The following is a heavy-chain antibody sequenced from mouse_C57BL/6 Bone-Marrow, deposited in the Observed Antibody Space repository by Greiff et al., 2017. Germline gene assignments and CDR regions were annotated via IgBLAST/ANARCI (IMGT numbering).Heavy chain of an antibody. J-gene: IGHJ3*01. Sequence: QVQLKQSGPELVKPGASVKISCKASGYAFSSSWMNWVKQRPGKGLEWIGRIYPGDGDTNYNGKFKGKATLTADKSSSTAYMHLSSLTSEDSAVYFCAREGQPAFGFAYWGQGTLVTVSA. V-gene: IGHV1-82*01. D-gene: IGHD3-3*01. CDR2: IYPGDGDT. CDR1: GYAFSSSW. CDR3: AREGQPAFGFAY.